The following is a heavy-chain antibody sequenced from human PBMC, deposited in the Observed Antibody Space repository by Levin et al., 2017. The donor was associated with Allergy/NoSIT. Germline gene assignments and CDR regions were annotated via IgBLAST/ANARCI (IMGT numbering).Heavy chain of an antibody. CDR2: IYYSGST. J-gene: IGHJ6*03. Sequence: PSETLSLTCTVSGGSISSGGYYWSWIRQHPGKGLEWIGYIYYSGSTYYNPSLKSRVTISVDTSKNQFSLKLSSVTAADTAVYYCARDTPIPKHCTGGVCPHYYYYYMDVWGKGTTVTVSS. CDR1: GGSISSGGYY. V-gene: IGHV4-31*03. D-gene: IGHD2-8*02. CDR3: ARDTPIPKHCTGGVCPHYYYYYMDV.